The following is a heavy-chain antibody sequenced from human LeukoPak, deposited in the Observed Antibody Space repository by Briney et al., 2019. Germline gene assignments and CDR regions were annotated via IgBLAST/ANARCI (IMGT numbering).Heavy chain of an antibody. CDR3: ASGRRLRFLEWSYNYYYYYYMDV. CDR1: GGTFSSYA. Sequence: GSSVKVSCKASGGTFSSYAISWVRQAPGQGLEWMGGIIPIFGTANYAQKFQGRVTITADKSMSTAYMELSSLRSEDTAVYYCASGRRLRFLEWSYNYYYYYYMDVWGKGTTVTVSS. CDR2: IIPIFGTA. J-gene: IGHJ6*03. V-gene: IGHV1-69*06. D-gene: IGHD3-3*01.